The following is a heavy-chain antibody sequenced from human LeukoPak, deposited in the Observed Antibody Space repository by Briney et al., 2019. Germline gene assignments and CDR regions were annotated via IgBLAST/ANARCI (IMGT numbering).Heavy chain of an antibody. CDR1: GFSFSSFS. J-gene: IGHJ6*03. D-gene: IGHD3-10*01. CDR2: ISGGSSFT. Sequence: GGSLRLSCAASGFSFSSFSMNWVRQAPGKGLEWVSYISGGSSFTYYVDSVKGRFTISRDNAKNSLNLQMNSLRAEDTAVYYCAKGGSGSYYYYYMDVWGKGTTVTISS. CDR3: AKGGSGSYYYYYMDV. V-gene: IGHV3-21*01.